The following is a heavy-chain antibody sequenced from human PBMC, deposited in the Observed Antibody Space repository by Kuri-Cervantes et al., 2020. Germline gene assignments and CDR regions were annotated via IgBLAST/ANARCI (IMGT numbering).Heavy chain of an antibody. CDR1: GGSISSYY. CDR3: ARGGIQLWLRTAPMDV. V-gene: IGHV4-59*12. CDR2: IYYSGST. Sequence: ESLKISCTVSGGSISSYYWSWIRQPPGKGLEWIGYIYYSGSTNYNPSLKSRVTISVDTSKNQFSLKLSSVTAADTAVYYCARGGIQLWLRTAPMDVWGQGTTVTVSS. D-gene: IGHD5-18*01. J-gene: IGHJ6*02.